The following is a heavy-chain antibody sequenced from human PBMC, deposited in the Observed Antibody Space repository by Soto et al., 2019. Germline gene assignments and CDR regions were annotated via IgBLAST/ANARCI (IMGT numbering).Heavy chain of an antibody. V-gene: IGHV3-23*01. CDR3: AKDQVAAAGFTSYYYGMDV. J-gene: IGHJ6*02. CDR1: GGPFSSYA. D-gene: IGHD6-13*01. Sequence: GGSLRLSCAASGGPFSSYAMSWVRQAPGKGLEWVSAISGSGGSTYYADSVKGRFTISRDNSKNTLYLQMNSLRAEDTAVYYCAKDQVAAAGFTSYYYGMDVWGQGTTVTVSS. CDR2: ISGSGGST.